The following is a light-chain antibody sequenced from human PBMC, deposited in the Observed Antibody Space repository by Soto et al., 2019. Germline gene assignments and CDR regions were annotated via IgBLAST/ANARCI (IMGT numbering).Light chain of an antibody. CDR1: QSVLYSSNNKNY. J-gene: IGKJ1*01. CDR3: QQDFRPWT. V-gene: IGKV4-1*01. Sequence: DIVMTQSPDSLAVSLGERATINCKSSQSVLYSSNNKNYLAWYQQKPGQPPKLLIYWASTRESGVPDRFSGSGSGTDFTLTISSLQAEDVEVYYCQQDFRPWTFGQGTKVEIK. CDR2: WAS.